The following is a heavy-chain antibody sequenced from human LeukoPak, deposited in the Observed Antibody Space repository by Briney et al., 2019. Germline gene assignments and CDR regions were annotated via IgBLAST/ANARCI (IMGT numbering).Heavy chain of an antibody. CDR2: ISGSGGST. V-gene: IGHV3-23*01. Sequence: GGSLRLSCAASGFTFSSYAMSWVRQAPGKGLEWVSAISGSGGSTYYADSVKGRFTISRVNSKNTLYLQMNSLGAEDTAVYYCAKVGQYYDFWSGPEPIDYWGQGTLVTVSS. CDR1: GFTFSSYA. CDR3: AKVGQYYDFWSGPEPIDY. D-gene: IGHD3-3*01. J-gene: IGHJ4*02.